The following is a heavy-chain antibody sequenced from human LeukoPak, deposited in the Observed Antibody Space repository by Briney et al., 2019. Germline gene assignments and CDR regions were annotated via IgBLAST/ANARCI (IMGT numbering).Heavy chain of an antibody. CDR1: GFTFSVYS. J-gene: IGHJ6*03. CDR3: ARDREGITRYYYYYYMDV. CDR2: ISSSSSTI. Sequence: PGGSLRLSCAASGFTFSVYSMNWVRQAPGKGLEWVSYISSSSSTIYYADSVKGRFTISRDNAKNSLYLQMNSLRAEDTAVYYCARDREGITRYYYYYYMDVWGKGTTVTVSS. V-gene: IGHV3-48*01. D-gene: IGHD3-10*01.